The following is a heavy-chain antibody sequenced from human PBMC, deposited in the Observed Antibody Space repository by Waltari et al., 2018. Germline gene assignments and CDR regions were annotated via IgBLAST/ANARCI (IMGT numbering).Heavy chain of an antibody. V-gene: IGHV4-4*07. J-gene: IGHJ4*02. D-gene: IGHD2-15*01. Sequence: QVQLQESGPGLVKPSETLSLTCSVSGGPISRWSWSWSRQTAGKGLEGLEWIGRIYSSGSTNYNPSLKSRVTVSMDTSKNQISLKMSSVTAADTAVYYCATGSGDFDHWGQGILVIVST. CDR3: ATGSGDFDH. CDR1: GGPISRWS. CDR2: IYSSGST.